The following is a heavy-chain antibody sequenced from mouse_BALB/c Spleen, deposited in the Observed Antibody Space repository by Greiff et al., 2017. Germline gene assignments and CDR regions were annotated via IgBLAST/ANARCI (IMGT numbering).Heavy chain of an antibody. CDR2: IDPANGNT. J-gene: IGHJ2*01. V-gene: IGHV14-3*02. CDR3: ARSLPSTGFDY. Sequence: EVQLQQSGAELVKPGASVKLSCTASGFNIKDTYMHWVKQRPEQGLEWIGRIDPANGNTKYDPKFQGKATITADTSSNTAYLQLSSLTSEDTAVYYCARSLPSTGFDYWGQGTTLTVSS. D-gene: IGHD6-1*01. CDR1: GFNIKDTY.